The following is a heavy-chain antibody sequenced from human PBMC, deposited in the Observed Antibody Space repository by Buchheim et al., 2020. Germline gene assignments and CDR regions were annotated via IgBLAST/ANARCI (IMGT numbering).Heavy chain of an antibody. CDR2: IYYSGST. J-gene: IGHJ5*02. Sequence: QLQLQESGPGLVKPSETLSLTCTVSGGSISSSSYYWGWIRQPPGKGLEWIGSIYYSGSTYYNPSLKSRVTISVDTSKNQFSLKLSSVTAADTAVYYCARHMQGAGDPGWFDPWGQGTL. D-gene: IGHD2-21*02. V-gene: IGHV4-39*01. CDR1: GGSISSSSYY. CDR3: ARHMQGAGDPGWFDP.